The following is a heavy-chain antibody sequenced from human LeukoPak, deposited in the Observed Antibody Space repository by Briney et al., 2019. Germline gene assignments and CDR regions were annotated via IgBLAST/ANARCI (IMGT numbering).Heavy chain of an antibody. V-gene: IGHV3-7*02. J-gene: IGHJ4*02. Sequence: GGSLRFSCAASGFTFSSYWMSWVRQAPGKGLEWVANIKQDGSEKYFVDSVKGRFTISRDNAKNSLYLQMNSLRAEDTAVYYCARVYSSSWYSGYWGQGTLVTVSS. D-gene: IGHD6-13*01. CDR2: IKQDGSEK. CDR1: GFTFSSYW. CDR3: ARVYSSSWYSGY.